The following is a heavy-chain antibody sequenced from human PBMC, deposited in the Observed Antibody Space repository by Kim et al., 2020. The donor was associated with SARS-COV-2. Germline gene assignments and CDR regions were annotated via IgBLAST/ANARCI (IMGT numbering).Heavy chain of an antibody. Sequence: GGSLRLSCETSGFTFSDYSMCWIRQTPAKGLDWVSYISRDGGHIYYADSVKGRFTIPRDNAKNSLYLQMNSLRLEDTAVYYCAKDVGTWIGAGCFVVWG. CDR1: GFTFSDYS. CDR3: AKDVGTWIGAGCFVV. V-gene: IGHV3-11*04. CDR2: ISRDGGHI. D-gene: IGHD2-21*01. J-gene: IGHJ3*01.